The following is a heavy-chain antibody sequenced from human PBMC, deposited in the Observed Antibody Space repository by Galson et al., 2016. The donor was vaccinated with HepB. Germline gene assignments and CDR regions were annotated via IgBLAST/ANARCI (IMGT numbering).Heavy chain of an antibody. CDR3: RTPVDWTDP. J-gene: IGHJ5*02. V-gene: IGHV3-15*01. Sequence: SLRLSCAASGRTLSNVWMNWVRQAPGEGLEWVGRIKSKTDGGTTDYAAPVKGRFIISTDDSKNTLYLQMNSLKTEDTAVYYCRTPVDWTDPWGQGTLVTVPS. CDR2: IKSKTDGGTT. CDR1: GRTLSNVW.